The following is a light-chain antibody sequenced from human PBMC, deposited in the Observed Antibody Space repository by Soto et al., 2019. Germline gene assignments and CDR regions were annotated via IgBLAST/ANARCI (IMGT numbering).Light chain of an antibody. CDR1: QSVSSSY. J-gene: IGKJ1*01. CDR2: GAS. V-gene: IGKV3-20*01. CDR3: QQYGSSPQT. Sequence: EIVLMQSPGTLSLSPGERATLSCRASQSVSSSYLAWYQQKPGQAPRLLIYGASSRATGIPDRFSGSGSGTDFTLTISRLEPEDFAVYYCQQYGSSPQTFGQGTKVKIK.